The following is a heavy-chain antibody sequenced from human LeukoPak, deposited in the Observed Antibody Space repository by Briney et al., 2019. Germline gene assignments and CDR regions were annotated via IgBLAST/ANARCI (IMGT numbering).Heavy chain of an antibody. J-gene: IGHJ4*02. V-gene: IGHV3-23*01. CDR1: GFSFSDYL. CDR3: AAFPRSSIRGVTMEPIDY. Sequence: PGGSLRLSCVVSGFSFSDYLMSWVRQAPGKGLEWVSGISGSGDTTYYTDSVKGRFTISRDYSKNTLHLQMNSLRLEDTAVYYCAAFPRSSIRGVTMEPIDYWGLGTLVTVSS. D-gene: IGHD3-10*01. CDR2: ISGSGDTT.